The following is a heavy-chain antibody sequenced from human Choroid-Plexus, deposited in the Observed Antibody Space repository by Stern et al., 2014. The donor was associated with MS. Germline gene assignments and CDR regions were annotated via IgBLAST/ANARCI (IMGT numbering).Heavy chain of an antibody. CDR3: AKDRQWSTYFFDY. CDR1: GFTFSNFG. Sequence: VQLEESGGGVAQPGRPLILSCAASGFTFSNFGMHWVRQAPGKGLEWVALISYDGSDKYYADSVKGRFTMFRDNSKNTLYMHMNSLRAEDTAVYYCAKDRQWSTYFFDYWGQGSLVTVSS. J-gene: IGHJ4*02. D-gene: IGHD2-15*01. CDR2: ISYDGSDK. V-gene: IGHV3-30*18.